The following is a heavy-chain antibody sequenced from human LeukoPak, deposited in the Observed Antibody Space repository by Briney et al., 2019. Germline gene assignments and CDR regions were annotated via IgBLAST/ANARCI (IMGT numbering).Heavy chain of an antibody. CDR2: IYSGGST. Sequence: GGSLRLSCAASGFTVSSNYMSWVRQAPGKGLEWVSVIYSGGSTYYADSVKGRFTISRDNSKNTLYLQMNSLRAEDTAVYYCAKDRGDSSSWYNWFDPWGQGTLVTVSS. D-gene: IGHD6-13*01. J-gene: IGHJ5*02. V-gene: IGHV3-66*01. CDR1: GFTVSSNY. CDR3: AKDRGDSSSWYNWFDP.